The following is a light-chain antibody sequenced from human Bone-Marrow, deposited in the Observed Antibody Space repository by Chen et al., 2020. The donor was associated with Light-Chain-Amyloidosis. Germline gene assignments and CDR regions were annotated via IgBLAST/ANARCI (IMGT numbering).Light chain of an antibody. J-gene: IGLJ2*01. CDR2: RET. Sequence: SYELTQPPSVSVSPGQTARIPCSGDDLPTKYAYWYQQKPGQAPVLVIHRETERPSGICARVSGSSSGTTATLTISGVRAEDEADYHCQSADSSGTYEVIFGGGTKLTVL. V-gene: IGLV3-25*03. CDR3: QSADSSGTYEVI. CDR1: DLPTKY.